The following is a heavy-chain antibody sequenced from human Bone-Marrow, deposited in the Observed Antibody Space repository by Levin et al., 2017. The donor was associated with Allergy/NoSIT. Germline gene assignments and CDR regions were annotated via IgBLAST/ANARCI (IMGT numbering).Heavy chain of an antibody. CDR3: ANFGGGDCYSCFDY. CDR1: GFTFSSYG. Sequence: PGGSLRLSCAASGFTFSSYGMHWVRQAPGKGLEWVAVISYDGSNKYYADSVKGRFTISRDNSKNTLYLQMNSLRAEDTAVYYCANFGGGDCYSCFDYWGQGTLVTVSS. D-gene: IGHD2-21*02. V-gene: IGHV3-30*18. CDR2: ISYDGSNK. J-gene: IGHJ4*02.